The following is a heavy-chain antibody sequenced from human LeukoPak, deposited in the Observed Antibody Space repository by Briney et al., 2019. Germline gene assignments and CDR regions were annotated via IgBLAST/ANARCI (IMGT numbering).Heavy chain of an antibody. Sequence: GGSLRLSCDASGFNFNTYTMYWVRQAPGQGLEWVSGIRHSDGRTYYADSVRGRFTISSDIFKNTLYLQMNGLRADDTALYYCAKGLERESRLDSWGQGTLVTVSS. CDR3: AKGLERESRLDS. CDR2: IRHSDGRT. D-gene: IGHD1-1*01. V-gene: IGHV3-23*01. CDR1: GFNFNTYT. J-gene: IGHJ4*02.